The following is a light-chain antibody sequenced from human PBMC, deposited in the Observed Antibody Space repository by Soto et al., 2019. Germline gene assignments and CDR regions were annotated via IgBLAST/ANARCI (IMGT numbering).Light chain of an antibody. J-gene: IGLJ1*01. CDR2: EGS. V-gene: IGLV2-23*01. CDR1: SSDVGNYNL. Sequence: QSALTQPASVSGSPGQSITISCTGTSSDVGNYNLVSWYQQHPGKAPKLMIYEGSKRPSGVSNRFSGSKSGNTASLTISGLQAEDEADYYCCSYAGSSLYVFGTGTQLTV. CDR3: CSYAGSSLYV.